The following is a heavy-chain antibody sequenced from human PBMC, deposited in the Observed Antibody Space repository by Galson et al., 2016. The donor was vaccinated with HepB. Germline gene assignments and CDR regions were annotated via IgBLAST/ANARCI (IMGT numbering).Heavy chain of an antibody. V-gene: IGHV3-43*01. CDR1: GFTFDDYI. D-gene: IGHD3-10*01. Sequence: SLRLSCAASGFTFDDYIMHWVRQRLGKGLEWVSLIAWDGGGTFYADSVKGRFTISRDNSKNSLFLQMNSLRSEDTALYYCAKGIGYHYYDLDVWGQGTTVTVSS. CDR3: AKGIGYHYYDLDV. J-gene: IGHJ6*02. CDR2: IAWDGGGT.